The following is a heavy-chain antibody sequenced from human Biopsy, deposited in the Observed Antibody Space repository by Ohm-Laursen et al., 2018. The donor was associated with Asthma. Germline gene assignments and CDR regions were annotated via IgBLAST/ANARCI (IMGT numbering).Heavy chain of an antibody. D-gene: IGHD6-13*01. CDR2: ISSSGSTK. CDR1: GFSFGDFF. CDR3: ARVLESSSRGLFYFFTLDV. J-gene: IGHJ6*02. V-gene: IGHV3-11*01. Sequence: SLRLSCAASGFSFGDFFMTWVRQAPGKGLEWVASISSSGSTKYPSESVLGRCTISRDNTQRSMTLELRSLRVEDTAIYYCARVLESSSRGLFYFFTLDVWGQGTPVAVSS.